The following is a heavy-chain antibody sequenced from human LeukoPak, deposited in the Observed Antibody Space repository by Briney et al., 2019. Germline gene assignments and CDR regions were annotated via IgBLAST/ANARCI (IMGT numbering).Heavy chain of an antibody. CDR3: ARASPNYGPPPSYMDV. D-gene: IGHD4-17*01. Sequence: SETLSPTCTVSGGSISSYYWSWLRQPPGKGLEWIGYIYYSGSTNYNPSLKSRVTISVDTSKNQFSLKLSSVTAADTAVYYCARASPNYGPPPSYMDVWGKGTTVTVSS. J-gene: IGHJ6*03. CDR1: GGSISSYY. V-gene: IGHV4-59*01. CDR2: IYYSGST.